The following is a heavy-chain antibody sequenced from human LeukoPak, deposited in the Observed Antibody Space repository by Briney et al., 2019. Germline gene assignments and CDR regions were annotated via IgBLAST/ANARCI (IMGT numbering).Heavy chain of an antibody. V-gene: IGHV1-3*03. D-gene: IGHD2-15*01. CDR2: ITTGNGNA. CDR1: GYTFTSYT. CDR3: ARDVGDGSCCTFDY. J-gene: IGHJ4*02. Sequence: GASVKVSCKASGYTFTSYTMHWVRQAPGQRLEWMGWITTGNGNAKYSQEFQGRVTITRDTSASTAYMELSSLRSEDMAVYYCARDVGDGSCCTFDYWGQGTLVTVSS.